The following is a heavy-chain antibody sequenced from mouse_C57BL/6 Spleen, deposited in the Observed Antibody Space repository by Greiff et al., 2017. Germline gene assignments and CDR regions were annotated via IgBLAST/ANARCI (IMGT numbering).Heavy chain of an antibody. CDR1: GYTFTSYW. CDR3: ANYYGSSLYAMDY. V-gene: IGHV1-55*01. D-gene: IGHD1-1*01. Sequence: QVQLQQPGAELVKPGASVKMSCKASGYTFTSYWITWVKQRPGQGLEWIGDIYPGSGSTNYNEKFKSKATLTVDTSYSTAYMQLSSLTSEDSAVYYCANYYGSSLYAMDYWGQGTSVTVSS. J-gene: IGHJ4*01. CDR2: IYPGSGST.